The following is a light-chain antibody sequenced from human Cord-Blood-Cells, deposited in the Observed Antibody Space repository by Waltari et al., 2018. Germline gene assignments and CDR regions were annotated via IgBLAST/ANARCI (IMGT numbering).Light chain of an antibody. Sequence: DIQMTQSPSSLSASVGERVTITCRASQIISSYLNWFQQKPRKATKLLIYAASSLQSGVPSRFSGSGSGTAFTLTISSLQPEDFATYYCQQSYSTLYTFGQGTKLEIK. CDR1: QIISSY. CDR2: AAS. V-gene: IGKV1-39*01. J-gene: IGKJ2*01. CDR3: QQSYSTLYT.